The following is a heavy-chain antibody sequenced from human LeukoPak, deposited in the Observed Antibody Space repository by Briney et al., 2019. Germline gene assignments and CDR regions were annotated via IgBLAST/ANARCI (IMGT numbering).Heavy chain of an antibody. CDR2: ISGSGGST. CDR1: GFTFSSYA. V-gene: IGHV3-23*01. D-gene: IGHD6-19*01. CDR3: AKDLGRAVAGTIY. Sequence: PGGSLRLSCAASGFTFSSYAMSWVRQAPGKGLEWVSAISGSGGSTYYADSVKGRFIISRDNSKNTLYLQMNSLRAEDTAVYYCAKDLGRAVAGTIYWGQGTLVTVSS. J-gene: IGHJ4*02.